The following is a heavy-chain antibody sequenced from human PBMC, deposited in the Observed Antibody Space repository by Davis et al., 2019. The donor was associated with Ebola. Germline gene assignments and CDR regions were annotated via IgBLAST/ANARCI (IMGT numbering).Heavy chain of an antibody. Sequence: GGSLRLSCAASGFTFNTFDMPWVRQAPGRGLEWVAFVRSHGSDDHYADSVKGRFTISRDNSKNTLYLQMNSLRPEDTAVYYCARDSDDYSFDYWGQGTLVTVSS. D-gene: IGHD4-11*01. CDR2: VRSHGSDD. CDR3: ARDSDDYSFDY. J-gene: IGHJ4*02. CDR1: GFTFNTFD. V-gene: IGHV3-30*02.